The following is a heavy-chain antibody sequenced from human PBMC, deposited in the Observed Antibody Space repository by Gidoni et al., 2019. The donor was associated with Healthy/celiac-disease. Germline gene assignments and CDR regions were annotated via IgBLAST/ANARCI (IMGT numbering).Heavy chain of an antibody. D-gene: IGHD3-9*01. J-gene: IGHJ4*02. CDR1: AFTFSASA. CDR2: IRSKANSSAT. V-gene: IGHV3-73*01. CDR3: TTTSGGYDILTSHY. Sequence: ELQLVASGGGLVQPGGSLKPSCAASAFTFSASAMHLVRQASGKGLEWVGRIRSKANSSATAYAASVKGRFTISRDESKNTAYLQMNSLKTEDTAVYYCTTTSGGYDILTSHYWGQGTLVTVSS.